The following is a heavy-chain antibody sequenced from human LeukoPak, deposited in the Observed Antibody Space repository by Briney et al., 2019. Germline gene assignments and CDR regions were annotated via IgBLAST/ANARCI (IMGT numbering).Heavy chain of an antibody. D-gene: IGHD2-2*02. CDR1: GFTFSSYA. V-gene: IGHV3-23*01. CDR2: IGGSGAST. Sequence: GGSLRLSCAASGFTFSSYAMTWVRQAPGKGLEWVSSIGGSGASTYYADSVKGRFTISRDNSRNTLYLQMNGLRAEDTAVYYCAIYRYTSKVLGFYGMDVWGQGTTVTVSS. CDR3: AIYRYTSKVLGFYGMDV. J-gene: IGHJ6*02.